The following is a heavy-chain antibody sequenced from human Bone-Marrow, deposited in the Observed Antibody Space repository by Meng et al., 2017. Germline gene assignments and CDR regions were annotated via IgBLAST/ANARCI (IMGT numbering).Heavy chain of an antibody. CDR2: IDGRGDST. Sequence: GGSLRLSCAASGFSFSDYAMDWVRQVPGKGLEWVSHIDGRGDSTRYADSVRGRFTISRDNSKNTMYLQMDSLRAEDTAVYYCAQEIRPNDYWGQGTLVTVSS. CDR3: AQEIRPNDY. V-gene: IGHV3-23*01. J-gene: IGHJ4*02. D-gene: IGHD4-17*01. CDR1: GFSFSDYA.